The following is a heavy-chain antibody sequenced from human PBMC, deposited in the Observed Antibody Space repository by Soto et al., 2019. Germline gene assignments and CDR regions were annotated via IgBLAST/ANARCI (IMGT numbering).Heavy chain of an antibody. CDR1: GGSISSGDYY. J-gene: IGHJ6*02. CDR3: ARARFRFEELETDYYYYGMDV. V-gene: IGHV4-30-4*01. D-gene: IGHD3-10*01. Sequence: ASETLSLTCTVSGGSISSGDYYWSWIRQPPGKGLEWIGYIYYSGSTYYNPSLKSRVTISVDTSKNQFSLKLSSVTAADTAVYYCARARFRFEELETDYYYYGMDVWGQGTTVTVSS. CDR2: IYYSGST.